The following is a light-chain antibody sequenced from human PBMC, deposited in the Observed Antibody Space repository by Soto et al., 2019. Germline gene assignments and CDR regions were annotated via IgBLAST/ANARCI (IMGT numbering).Light chain of an antibody. CDR1: QSISSY. CDR3: QRRYTSPWIT. Sequence: DIQMTQSPSFLSASVGDRVTTTCRASQSISSYLNWYKQKPGKAPKFLIYTACSLQSGVPRRFSGSGSGTDFTLTISSLQPEDFATYYCQRRYTSPWITFGQGTRLEIK. CDR2: TAC. V-gene: IGKV1-39*01. J-gene: IGKJ5*01.